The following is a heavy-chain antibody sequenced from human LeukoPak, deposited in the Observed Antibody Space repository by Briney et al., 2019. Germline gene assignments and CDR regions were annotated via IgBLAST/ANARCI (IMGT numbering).Heavy chain of an antibody. V-gene: IGHV3-23*01. D-gene: IGHD1-26*01. CDR1: GFIFSNYA. J-gene: IGHJ6*03. Sequence: GGSLRLSCTASGFIFSNYAMSWVRQAPGKGLEWVSAISGSGDSTYYADSVKGRFTISRDNAKNSLYLQMNSLRAEDTAVYYCARDRGIVGTTGYYYMDVWGKGTTVTVSS. CDR2: ISGSGDST. CDR3: ARDRGIVGTTGYYYMDV.